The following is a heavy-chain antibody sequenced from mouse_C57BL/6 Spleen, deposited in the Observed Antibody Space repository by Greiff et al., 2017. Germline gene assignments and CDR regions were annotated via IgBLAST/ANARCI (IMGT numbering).Heavy chain of an antibody. J-gene: IGHJ2*01. CDR3: TGGTTVYFDY. V-gene: IGHV1-15*01. Sequence: SGAELVRPGASVTLSCKASGYTFTDYEMHWVKQTPVHGLEWIGAIDPETGGTAYNQKFKGKAILTADKSSSTAYMELRSLTSEDSAVYYCTGGTTVYFDYWGQGTTLTVSS. D-gene: IGHD1-1*01. CDR1: GYTFTDYE. CDR2: IDPETGGT.